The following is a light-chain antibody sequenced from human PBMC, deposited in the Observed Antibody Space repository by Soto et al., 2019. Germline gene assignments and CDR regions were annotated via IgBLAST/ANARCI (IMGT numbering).Light chain of an antibody. CDR2: DVT. CDR3: SSFAGSNNVV. Sequence: QSALTQPPSASGSPGQPVTISCAGTSSDIGSYDHVSWYQQHPGKAPKLMIYDVTKRPSGVPDRFSGSKSGNAASLTVSGLQTEDEADYYCSSFAGSNNVVFGGGTKLTVL. J-gene: IGLJ3*02. V-gene: IGLV2-8*01. CDR1: SSDIGSYDH.